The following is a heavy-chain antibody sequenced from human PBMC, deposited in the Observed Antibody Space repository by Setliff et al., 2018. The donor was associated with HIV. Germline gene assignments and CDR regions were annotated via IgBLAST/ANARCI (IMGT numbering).Heavy chain of an antibody. CDR1: GGSISSGSYY. J-gene: IGHJ4*02. Sequence: SETLPLTCTVSGGSISSGSYYWSWIRQPAGKGLEWVGRIYTSGSTNYNPSLKSRVTISVDTSKNQFSLKLSSVTAADTAVYYCARGEQWPYYFHYWGQGTLVTVSS. V-gene: IGHV4-61*02. CDR2: IYTSGST. CDR3: ARGEQWPYYFHY. D-gene: IGHD6-19*01.